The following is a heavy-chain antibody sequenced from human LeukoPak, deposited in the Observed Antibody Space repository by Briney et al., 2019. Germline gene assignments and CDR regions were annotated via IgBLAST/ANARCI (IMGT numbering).Heavy chain of an antibody. CDR3: ARDRGTYTYGGFDY. D-gene: IGHD3-16*01. J-gene: IGHJ4*02. Sequence: SETLSLTCTVSGGSTDHYFWIWIRQTPGKGLEWIGYVYYSGSTVYNPSLQSRVSISIDTSKKQISLKLSSVTAADTAVYCCARDRGTYTYGGFDYWGQGTLVSVSS. CDR2: VYYSGST. CDR1: GGSTDHYF. V-gene: IGHV4-59*01.